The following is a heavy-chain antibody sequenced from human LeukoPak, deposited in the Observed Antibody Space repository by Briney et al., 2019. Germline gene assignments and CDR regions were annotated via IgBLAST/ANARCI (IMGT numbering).Heavy chain of an antibody. J-gene: IGHJ4*02. Sequence: PSETLSLTCTVSGGSITSRNYYSGWIRQPPGKGLEWIVTIYDSGSTYYNPSLKSRVTISVDTSKNQFPLKLNSVTAADTAVYYCARLDYYDSSGLIDYWGQGTLVIVSS. CDR3: ARLDYYDSSGLIDY. CDR1: GGSITSRNYY. D-gene: IGHD3-22*01. V-gene: IGHV4-39*01. CDR2: IYDSGST.